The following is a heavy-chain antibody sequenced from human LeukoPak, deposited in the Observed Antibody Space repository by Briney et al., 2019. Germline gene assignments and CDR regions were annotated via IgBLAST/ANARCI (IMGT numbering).Heavy chain of an antibody. D-gene: IGHD6-25*01. V-gene: IGHV3-7*01. CDR3: ARRGAAYDQYIDV. CDR1: GFTVSSTY. J-gene: IGHJ6*03. Sequence: PGGSLRLSCAASGFTVSSTYMNWVRQAPGKGLEWVANIKEDGSETHYVDSVKGRFTISRDNAKKSLYLQMTGLRDEDTAVYYCARRGAAYDQYIDVWGKGTTVTVSS. CDR2: IKEDGSET.